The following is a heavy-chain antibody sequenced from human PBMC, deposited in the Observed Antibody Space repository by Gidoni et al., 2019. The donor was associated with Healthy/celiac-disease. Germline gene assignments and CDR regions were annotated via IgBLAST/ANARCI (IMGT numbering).Heavy chain of an antibody. CDR3: AKFGYAPGQRDYYYYGMDV. CDR2: ISGGGGST. D-gene: IGHD3-10*01. Sequence: EVQLLESGGGLVQPGGSLRLSCAASGFTFSSYAMSWVRQAPGKGLEWVSAISGGGGSTYYADSVKGRFTISRDNSKNTLYLQMNSLRAEDTAVYYCAKFGYAPGQRDYYYYGMDVWGQGTTVTVSS. V-gene: IGHV3-23*01. J-gene: IGHJ6*02. CDR1: GFTFSSYA.